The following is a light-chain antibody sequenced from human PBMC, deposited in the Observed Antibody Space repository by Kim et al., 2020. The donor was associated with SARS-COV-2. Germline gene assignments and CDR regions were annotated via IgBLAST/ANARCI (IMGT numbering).Light chain of an antibody. V-gene: IGLV7-46*01. J-gene: IGLJ3*02. CDR3: LLYYSGARV. Sequence: GGTVILPCGPTTASVTSNHYAFWFQQRPGQAPRTLIYDTNKRQSWTPSRFSGSLRGGEAALTLSGAQPEDEADYYCLLYYSGARVFGGGTQLTVL. CDR2: DTN. CDR1: TASVTSNHY.